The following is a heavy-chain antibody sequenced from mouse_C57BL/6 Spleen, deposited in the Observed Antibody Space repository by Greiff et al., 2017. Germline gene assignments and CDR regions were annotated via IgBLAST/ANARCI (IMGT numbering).Heavy chain of an antibody. V-gene: IGHV5-16*01. D-gene: IGHD2-2*01. J-gene: IGHJ4*01. CDR2: INYDGSST. Sequence: EVKLVESEGGLVQPGSSMKLSCTASGFTFSDYYMAWVRQVPEKGLEWVANINYDGSSTYYLDSLKSGFIIARDNAKNIIYLQMSSLKSEDTATYYCARDTGYESDYAMDDWGQGTSVTVSS. CDR1: GFTFSDYY. CDR3: ARDTGYESDYAMDD.